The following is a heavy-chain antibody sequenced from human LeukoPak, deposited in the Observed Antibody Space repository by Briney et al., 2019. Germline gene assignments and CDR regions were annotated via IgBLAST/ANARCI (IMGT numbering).Heavy chain of an antibody. D-gene: IGHD6-13*01. CDR2: IRQDGNEK. V-gene: IGHV3-7*01. Sequence: GGSLRLSCAVSGLTFTSYWMNWVRQAPGKGLEWVASIRQDGNEKSYVDSVKGRFTISRDNTKNSLYLQMSSLRAEDTAVYYCARDGTAPGLYFDLWGQGTLVTVSS. J-gene: IGHJ4*01. CDR3: ARDGTAPGLYFDL. CDR1: GLTFTSYW.